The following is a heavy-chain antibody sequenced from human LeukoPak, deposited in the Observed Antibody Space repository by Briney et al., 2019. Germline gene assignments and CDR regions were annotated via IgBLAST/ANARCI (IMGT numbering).Heavy chain of an antibody. CDR1: GFTFSSYN. Sequence: GGSLRLSCAASGFTFSSYNMNWVRQAPGKGLEWVSSISSSSRYKYYADSVKGRFTISRDNAKNSLYLQMNSLRAEDTAVYYCARGRLRGYTGYDRGDFDCWGQGTLVTVSS. CDR3: ARGRLRGYTGYDRGDFDC. CDR2: ISSSSRYK. D-gene: IGHD5-12*01. J-gene: IGHJ4*02. V-gene: IGHV3-21*06.